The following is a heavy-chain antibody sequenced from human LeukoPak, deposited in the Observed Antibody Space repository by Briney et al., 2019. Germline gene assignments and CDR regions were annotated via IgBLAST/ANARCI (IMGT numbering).Heavy chain of an antibody. CDR2: IRYDGINK. J-gene: IGHJ4*02. D-gene: IGHD1-26*01. CDR1: GLTFNSYG. V-gene: IGHV3-30*02. CDR3: AKDSGGYLSYQHLFDY. Sequence: GGSLRLSCAVSGLTFNSYGMHWVRQTPGKGLEWVAFIRYDGINKYYAHSVKGRFTISRDNTKNTLFLQMNRLRDEATAMYYCAKDSGGYLSYQHLFDYWGQGTLVTVSS.